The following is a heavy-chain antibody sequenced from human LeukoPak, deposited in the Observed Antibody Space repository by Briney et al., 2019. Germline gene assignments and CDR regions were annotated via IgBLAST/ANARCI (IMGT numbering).Heavy chain of an antibody. CDR3: ARGTYYDILTGYPPLGY. D-gene: IGHD3-9*01. CDR2: ISYDGSNK. CDR1: GFTFSSYG. Sequence: GGSLRLSCAASGFTFSSYGMHWVRQAPGKGLEWVAVISYDGSNKYYADSVKGRFTISRDNSKNTLYLQMNSLRAEDTAVYYCARGTYYDILTGYPPLGYWGQGTLVTVSS. V-gene: IGHV3-30*19. J-gene: IGHJ4*02.